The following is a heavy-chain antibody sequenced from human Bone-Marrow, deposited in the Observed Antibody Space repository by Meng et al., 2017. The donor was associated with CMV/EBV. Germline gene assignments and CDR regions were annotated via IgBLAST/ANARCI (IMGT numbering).Heavy chain of an antibody. J-gene: IGHJ6*02. V-gene: IGHV6-1*01. D-gene: IGHD1-14*01. CDR2: TYYRSKWYN. CDR3: YRTADYYDYGMDV. CDR1: GDSVSSNSPA. Sequence: SQTLSLTCAISGDSVSSNSPAWNWIRQSPSRGLEWLGRTYYRSKWYNDYAVSVKSRITINPVTTKNHLSLQPKSVTPEDTAVYYCYRTADYYDYGMDVWGQGTTVTGSS.